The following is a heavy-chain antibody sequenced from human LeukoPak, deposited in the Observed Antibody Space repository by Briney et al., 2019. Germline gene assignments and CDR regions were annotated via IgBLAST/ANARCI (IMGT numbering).Heavy chain of an antibody. Sequence: GGSLRLPCAASGFTFSSYAMSWVRQAPGKGLEWVSGISGSGGSTDYADSVKGRFTISRDNSKNTLYLQMNSLRAEDTAVYYCAKGIAAVRFDYWGQGTLVTVSS. D-gene: IGHD6-13*01. CDR2: ISGSGGST. CDR3: AKGIAAVRFDY. CDR1: GFTFSSYA. V-gene: IGHV3-23*01. J-gene: IGHJ4*02.